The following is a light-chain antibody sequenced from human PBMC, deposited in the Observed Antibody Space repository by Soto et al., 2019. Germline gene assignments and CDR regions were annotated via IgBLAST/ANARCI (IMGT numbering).Light chain of an antibody. Sequence: EIVITQSPATLSVSPGETASLSCRASQSAGNFLAWYQQKPGQAPRLLIYYISTRATGIPARFSGSGSGTEFTLTINSXQSEDSAVYYCQQHNQWPITFGQGTRLEIK. CDR1: QSAGNF. V-gene: IGKV3D-15*01. CDR2: YIS. CDR3: QQHNQWPIT. J-gene: IGKJ5*01.